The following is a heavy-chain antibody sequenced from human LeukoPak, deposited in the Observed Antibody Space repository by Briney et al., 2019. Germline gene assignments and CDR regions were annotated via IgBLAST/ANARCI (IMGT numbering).Heavy chain of an antibody. CDR3: ARDGFGTGSN. D-gene: IGHD3-16*01. CDR1: GFIFRKYW. Sequence: GGSLRLSCAASGFIFRKYWMDWVRQAPGKGLEWVANIKQDGSEKNYVDSVKGRFIISRDNAKNSLYLQMNTLRADDTAVYYCARDGFGTGSNWGQGTLVTVSS. CDR2: IKQDGSEK. V-gene: IGHV3-7*03. J-gene: IGHJ4*02.